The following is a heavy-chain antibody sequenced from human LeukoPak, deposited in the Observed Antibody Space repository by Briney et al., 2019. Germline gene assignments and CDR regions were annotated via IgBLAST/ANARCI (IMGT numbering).Heavy chain of an antibody. J-gene: IGHJ6*03. D-gene: IGHD3-10*01. Sequence: PGGSLRLSCAASGFTFSSYWMSWVRQAPGKGLGWVANIKQDGSEKYYVDSVKGRFTISRDNAKNSLYLQMNSLRAEDTAVYYCARMMVRGVIGQYYYYYMDVWGKGTTVTVSS. CDR2: IKQDGSEK. V-gene: IGHV3-7*01. CDR1: GFTFSSYW. CDR3: ARMMVRGVIGQYYYYYMDV.